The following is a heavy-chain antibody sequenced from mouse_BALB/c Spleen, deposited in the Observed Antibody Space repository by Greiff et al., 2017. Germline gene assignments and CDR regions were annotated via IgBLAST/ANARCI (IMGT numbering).Heavy chain of an antibody. CDR3: ARSDFYGNYGRDAMDY. J-gene: IGHJ4*01. CDR1: GFTFSSFG. Sequence: EVKLVESGGGLVQPGGSRKLSCAASGFTFSSFGMHWVRQAPEKGLEWVAYISSGSSTIYYADTVKGRFTISRDNPKNTLFLQMTSLRSEDTAMYYCARSDFYGNYGRDAMDYWGQGTSVTVSS. V-gene: IGHV5-17*02. D-gene: IGHD2-1*01. CDR2: ISSGSSTI.